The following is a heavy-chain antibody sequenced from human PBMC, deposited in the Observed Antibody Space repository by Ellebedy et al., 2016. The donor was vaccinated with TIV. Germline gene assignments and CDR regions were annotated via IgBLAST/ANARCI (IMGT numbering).Heavy chain of an antibody. CDR1: GYSFSLYW. CDR3: ARHELGSNSAFDY. CDR2: IDPGDPSGSYT. J-gene: IGHJ4*02. V-gene: IGHV5-10-1*01. Sequence: GESLKISCKGSGYSFSLYWISWVRQRPGKGLEWIARIDPGDPSGSYTTYSPSFQGLVTISADKSVTTAYLRWSSLKASDSAMYYCARHELGSNSAFDYWGQGTLVTVSS. D-gene: IGHD1-7*01.